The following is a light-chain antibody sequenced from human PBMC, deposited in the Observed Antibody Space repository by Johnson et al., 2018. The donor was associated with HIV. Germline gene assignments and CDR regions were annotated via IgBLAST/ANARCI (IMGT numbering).Light chain of an antibody. CDR3: GTWDSSLSAGGV. Sequence: QSVLTQPPSVSAAPGQKVTISFSGRSSDMGNYAISWYQQLPGTVPKLLMYENNKRPSGIPDRFSGSKSGTSATLGITGLQTGDEAEYYCGTWDSSLSAGGVFGTGTNVTV. CDR1: SSDMGNYA. V-gene: IGLV1-51*02. J-gene: IGLJ1*01. CDR2: ENN.